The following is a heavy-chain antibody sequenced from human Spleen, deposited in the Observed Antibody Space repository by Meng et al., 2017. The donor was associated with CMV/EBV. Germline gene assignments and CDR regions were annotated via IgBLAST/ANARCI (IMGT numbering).Heavy chain of an antibody. J-gene: IGHJ4*02. CDR1: GFTFDDYA. Sequence: SLKISCAASGFTFDDYAMHWVRQAPGKGLEWVSGISWNSGSIGYADSVKGRFTISRDNAKNSLYLQMNSLRAEDTALYYCAKARCSSTSCSLFDYWGQGTLVTVSS. D-gene: IGHD2-2*01. CDR2: ISWNSGSI. CDR3: AKARCSSTSCSLFDY. V-gene: IGHV3-9*01.